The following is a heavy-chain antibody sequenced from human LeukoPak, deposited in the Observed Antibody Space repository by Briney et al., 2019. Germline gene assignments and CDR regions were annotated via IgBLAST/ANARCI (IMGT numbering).Heavy chain of an antibody. CDR2: AYAGGDSK. Sequence: GSLRLSCAASGFTFSTYGMHWVRQAPGKGLEWVAVAYAGGDSKYYVDSVKGRFTISRDNSKNTLYVQMNSLRADDTAVYYCATGIGYYYSHWGQGTLVTVSS. D-gene: IGHD3-22*01. CDR1: GFTFSTYG. CDR3: ATGIGYYYSH. J-gene: IGHJ4*02. V-gene: IGHV3-33*01.